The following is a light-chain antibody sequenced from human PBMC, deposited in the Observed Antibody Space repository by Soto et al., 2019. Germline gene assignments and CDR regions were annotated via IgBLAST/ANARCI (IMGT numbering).Light chain of an antibody. Sequence: EIVLTQSPGTLSLSPGERATLSCMASQSVSSSYLAWYQQKPGQAPRLLIYGASSRATGIPDRFSGSGSGTDFTLTISRLEPEDFAVYFCQQYGNSPITFGQGTRLEIK. CDR3: QQYGNSPIT. CDR1: QSVSSSY. CDR2: GAS. V-gene: IGKV3-20*01. J-gene: IGKJ5*01.